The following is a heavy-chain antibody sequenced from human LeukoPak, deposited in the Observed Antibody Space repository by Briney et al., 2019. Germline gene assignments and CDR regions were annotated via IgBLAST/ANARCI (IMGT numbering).Heavy chain of an antibody. J-gene: IGHJ3*02. CDR2: IYYSGST. D-gene: IGHD6-13*01. V-gene: IGHV4-59*01. CDR1: GGSISGYY. Sequence: PSETLSLTCTVSGGSISGYYWSWIRQPPGKGLEWIGYIYYSGSTNYNPSLKSRVTISVDTSKNQFSLKLSSVTAADTAVYYCARGTEGWQQLVLLAFDIWGQGTMVTVSS. CDR3: ARGTEGWQQLVLLAFDI.